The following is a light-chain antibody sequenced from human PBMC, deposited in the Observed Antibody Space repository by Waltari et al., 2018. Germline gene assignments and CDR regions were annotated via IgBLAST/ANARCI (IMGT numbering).Light chain of an antibody. CDR1: QSVSSN. J-gene: IGKJ1*01. V-gene: IGKV3-15*01. Sequence: ELVMTQSPATLSVSPGERATLSCRASQSVSSNLAWYQQKPGQAPRLLIYGASTRATGIPARFRGSGSGTEFTLTISSLQSEDFAVYYCQQSWAFGQGTKVEIK. CDR2: GAS. CDR3: QQSWA.